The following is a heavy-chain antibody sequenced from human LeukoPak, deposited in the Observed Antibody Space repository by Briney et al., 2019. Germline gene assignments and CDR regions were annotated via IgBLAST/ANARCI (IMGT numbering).Heavy chain of an antibody. CDR3: ARGSAPSYYFDY. J-gene: IGHJ4*02. Sequence: PSETLSLTCTVSVGSISSYYWSWIRQPPGKGLEWIGYIYYTGNTNYNPSLKSRVTISVDTSKNQFSLKLSSVTAADTAVYYCARGSAPSYYFDYWGQGTLVTVSS. CDR1: VGSISSYY. CDR2: IYYTGNT. V-gene: IGHV4-59*08.